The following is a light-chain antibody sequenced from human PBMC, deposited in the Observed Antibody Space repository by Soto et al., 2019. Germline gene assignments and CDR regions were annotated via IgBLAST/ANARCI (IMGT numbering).Light chain of an antibody. CDR1: QSVSSSY. V-gene: IGKV3-20*01. J-gene: IGKJ1*01. CDR2: GAS. CDR3: QQYYSYPRA. Sequence: DIVLTQSPGTLSLSPGERATLSCRASQSVSSSYLAWYQQKPGQAPRLLIYGASSRATGIPDRFSGSGSGTDFTLTISCLQSEDFATYYCQQYYSYPRAFGQGTKVDI.